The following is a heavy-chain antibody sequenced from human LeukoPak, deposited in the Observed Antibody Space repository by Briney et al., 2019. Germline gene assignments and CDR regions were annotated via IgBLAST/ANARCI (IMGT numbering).Heavy chain of an antibody. CDR2: IYTSGST. CDR1: GGSISSSSYY. V-gene: IGHV4-61*02. J-gene: IGHJ4*02. D-gene: IGHD6-13*01. Sequence: SETLSLTCTVSGGSISSSSYYWSWIRQPAGKGLEWIGRIYTSGSTNYNPSLKSRVTMSVDTSKNQFSLKLSSVTAADTAVYYCARGSPGVGNSYYFDYWGQGTLVTVSS. CDR3: ARGSPGVGNSYYFDY.